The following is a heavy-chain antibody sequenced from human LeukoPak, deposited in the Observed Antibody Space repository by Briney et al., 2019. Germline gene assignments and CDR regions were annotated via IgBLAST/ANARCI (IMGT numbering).Heavy chain of an antibody. V-gene: IGHV3-11*01. CDR2: ISGGGTTR. Sequence: GVSLTLSRAASAFTFSDYYTGWIRHAPGKGLEWLSYISGGGTTRYYADSAKGRCTITRENANNSLDPQMNSLRAEDTAVYYCGRDFGLTGTKRYFDIWGQGTMVTVSS. CDR3: GRDFGLTGTKRYFDI. J-gene: IGHJ3*02. D-gene: IGHD1-14*01. CDR1: AFTFSDYY.